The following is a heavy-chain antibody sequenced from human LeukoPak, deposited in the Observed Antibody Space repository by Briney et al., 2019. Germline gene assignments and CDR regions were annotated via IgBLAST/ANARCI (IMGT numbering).Heavy chain of an antibody. D-gene: IGHD3-22*01. J-gene: IGHJ4*02. V-gene: IGHV1-69*05. Sequence: GALVKVSCKASGGTFSSYAISWVRQAPGQGLEWMGGIIPIFGTANYAQKFQGRVTITTDESTSTVYMELSSLRSEDTAVYYCARGNPYPHYYDSSGYDYWGQGTLVTVSS. CDR2: IIPIFGTA. CDR3: ARGNPYPHYYDSSGYDY. CDR1: GGTFSSYA.